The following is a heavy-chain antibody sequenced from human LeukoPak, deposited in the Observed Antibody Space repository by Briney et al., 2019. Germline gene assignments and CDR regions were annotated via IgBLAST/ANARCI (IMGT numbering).Heavy chain of an antibody. CDR3: ARDQSPFDP. CDR1: GFTFSSYS. V-gene: IGHV4-59*01. Sequence: GSLRLSCAASGFTFSSYSMNWVRQPPGKGLEWIGYIYYSGSTNYNPSLKSRVTISVDTSKNQFSLKLSSVTAADTAVYYCARDQSPFDPWGQGTLVTVSS. CDR2: IYYSGST. J-gene: IGHJ5*02.